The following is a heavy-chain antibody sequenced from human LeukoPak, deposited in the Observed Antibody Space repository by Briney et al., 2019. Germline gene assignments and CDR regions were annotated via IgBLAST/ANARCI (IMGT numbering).Heavy chain of an antibody. CDR2: ISYDGSNK. J-gene: IGHJ4*02. Sequence: PGGSLRLSCAASGFTFSSYAMHWVRQAPGKGLEWVAVISYDGSNKYYADSVKGRFTISRDNSKNTLYLQMNSLRAEDTAVYYCARDDYPIAARPFDYWGQGTLVTVSS. CDR3: ARDDYPIAARPFDY. V-gene: IGHV3-30-3*01. CDR1: GFTFSSYA. D-gene: IGHD6-6*01.